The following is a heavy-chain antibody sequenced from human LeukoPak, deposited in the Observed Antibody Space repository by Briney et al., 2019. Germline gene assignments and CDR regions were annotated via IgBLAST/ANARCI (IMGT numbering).Heavy chain of an antibody. Sequence: GGSLRLSCAASGFTFSTYGMNWVRQAPGKGLEWVSFISSTSSTIYYADSVKGRFTISRYNAKNSLYLQMNSLRAEDTAVYYCARDIVVVVATDYYFDYWGQGTLVTVSS. D-gene: IGHD2-15*01. V-gene: IGHV3-48*01. CDR2: ISSTSSTI. J-gene: IGHJ4*02. CDR1: GFTFSTYG. CDR3: ARDIVVVVATDYYFDY.